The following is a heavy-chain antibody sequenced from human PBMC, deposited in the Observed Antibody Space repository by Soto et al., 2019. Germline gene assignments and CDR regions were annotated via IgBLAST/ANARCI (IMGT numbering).Heavy chain of an antibody. CDR2: IIPIFGTA. J-gene: IGHJ4*02. D-gene: IGHD5-12*01. V-gene: IGHV1-69*13. CDR1: GGTFSSYA. CDR3: ASPVDIVATNTFDY. Sequence: GASVKVSCKASGGTFSSYAISWVRQAPGQGLEWMGGIIPIFGTANYAQKFQGRVTITADESTSTAYMELNSLRAEDTAVYYCASPVDIVATNTFDYGGQGTLVTV.